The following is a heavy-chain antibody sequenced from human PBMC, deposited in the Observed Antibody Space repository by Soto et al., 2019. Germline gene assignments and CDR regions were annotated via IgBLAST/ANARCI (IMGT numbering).Heavy chain of an antibody. Sequence: QVQLVQSGAEVKKPGSSVKVSCKASGGTFSSYAISWVRQAPGQGLEWMGGIIPIFGTANYAQKFQGRVTITADDSTSTASKELSSLRSEDTAVYYCARESSSTLTTGGGGSAKDYWGQGTLVTVSS. CDR2: IIPIFGTA. J-gene: IGHJ4*02. D-gene: IGHD4-17*01. CDR3: ARESSSTLTTGGGGSAKDY. CDR1: GGTFSSYA. V-gene: IGHV1-69*12.